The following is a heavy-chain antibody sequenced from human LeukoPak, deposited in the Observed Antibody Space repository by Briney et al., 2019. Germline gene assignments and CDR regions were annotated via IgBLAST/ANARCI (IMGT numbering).Heavy chain of an antibody. V-gene: IGHV3-21*01. J-gene: IGHJ4*02. Sequence: PGGSLRLSCAASGFTFSSYGMHWVRQAPGKGLEWVSSISSSSSYIYYADSVKGRFTISRNNAKNTLHLQMNNLRAEDTAVYYCARGRYYFEYWGQGTLVTVSS. CDR1: GFTFSSYG. CDR2: ISSSSSYI. D-gene: IGHD3-3*01. CDR3: ARGRYYFEY.